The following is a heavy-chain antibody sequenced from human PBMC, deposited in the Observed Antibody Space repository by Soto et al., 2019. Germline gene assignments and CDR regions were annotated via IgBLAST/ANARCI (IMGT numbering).Heavy chain of an antibody. CDR2: IYYSGST. CDR3: ARGLYYDILTGYYYFDY. J-gene: IGHJ4*02. CDR1: GGSISSSSYY. D-gene: IGHD3-9*01. V-gene: IGHV4-39*01. Sequence: SETLSLTCTVSGGSISSSSYYWGWIRQPPGKGLEWIGSIYYSGSTYYNPSLKSRVTISVDTSKNQFSLKLISVTAADTAVYYCARGLYYDILTGYYYFDYWGQGTLVTVSS.